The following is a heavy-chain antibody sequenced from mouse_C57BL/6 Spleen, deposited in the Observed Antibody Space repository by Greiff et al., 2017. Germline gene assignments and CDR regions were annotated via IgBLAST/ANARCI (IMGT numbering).Heavy chain of an antibody. Sequence: QVQLQQPGAELVRPGSSVKLSCKASGYTFTSYWMDWVKQRPGQGLEWIGNIYPSDSETHYNQKFKDKATLTVDKSSSTACMQLSSLTSEDSAVYYCASNYYGSNNYAMDYWGQGTSVTFSS. CDR3: ASNYYGSNNYAMDY. CDR2: IYPSDSET. J-gene: IGHJ4*01. D-gene: IGHD1-1*01. V-gene: IGHV1-61*01. CDR1: GYTFTSYW.